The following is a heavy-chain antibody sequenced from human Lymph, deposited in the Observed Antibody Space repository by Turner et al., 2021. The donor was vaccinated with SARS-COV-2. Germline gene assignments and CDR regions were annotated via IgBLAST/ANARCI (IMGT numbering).Heavy chain of an antibody. CDR2: IIPIFGTA. V-gene: IGHV1-69*01. D-gene: IGHD2-15*01. J-gene: IGHJ4*02. CDR3: ARGAAYCSGGSCYRKGFDY. Sequence: QVQLGQSGTEVKKPGSSVRRYCQASGGTFSSSAISWVRQAPEQGLEWMGGIIPIFGTANYAQRCQARVTITADESTSTAYMELRSLRSEDTAVYYCARGAAYCSGGSCYRKGFDYWGQGTPVTVSS. CDR1: GGTFSSSA.